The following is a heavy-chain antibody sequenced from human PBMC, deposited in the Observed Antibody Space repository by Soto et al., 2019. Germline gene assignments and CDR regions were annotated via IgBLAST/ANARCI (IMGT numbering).Heavy chain of an antibody. CDR3: TTVSVEGV. V-gene: IGHV3-15*07. CDR2: NKTKTEGGPT. Sequence: EVQLVESGGGFIQPGGSLRLSCAASGLPISNAWMNWVRQASGKGLEWVGRNKTKTEGGPTDYAAAVKGRFTVSRDDSKNTLYLQMNSVKTEDTAVYYCTTVSVEGVWGQGTTITVSS. J-gene: IGHJ6*02. D-gene: IGHD2-15*01. CDR1: GLPISNAW.